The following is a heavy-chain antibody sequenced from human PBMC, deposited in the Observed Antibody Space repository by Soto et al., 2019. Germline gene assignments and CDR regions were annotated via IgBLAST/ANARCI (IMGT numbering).Heavy chain of an antibody. J-gene: IGHJ6*03. Sequence: SETLSLTCVVSGGSLSDYFWSWIRQPPGMALEWIGEINHLGSTNYNPSLKSRVTISVDTSKNQFSLKLSSVTAADTAVYYCARGLGTYYYGSGRYYYYMDVWGKGTTVTVSS. V-gene: IGHV4-34*01. D-gene: IGHD3-10*01. CDR2: INHLGST. CDR3: ARGLGTYYYGSGRYYYYMDV. CDR1: GGSLSDYF.